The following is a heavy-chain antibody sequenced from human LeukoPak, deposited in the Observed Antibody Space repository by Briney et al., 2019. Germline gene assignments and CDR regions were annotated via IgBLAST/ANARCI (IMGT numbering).Heavy chain of an antibody. V-gene: IGHV3-9*01. CDR1: GFTFDDYA. Sequence: PGGSLRLSCAASGFTFDDYAMHWVRQAPGKGLEWVSGISWNSGSIGYADSVKGRFTISRDNAKNSLYLQMNSLRAEDTALYYCARVGSNTIFGVVIRTYYFDYWGQGTLVTVSS. J-gene: IGHJ4*02. CDR2: ISWNSGSI. D-gene: IGHD3-3*01. CDR3: ARVGSNTIFGVVIRTYYFDY.